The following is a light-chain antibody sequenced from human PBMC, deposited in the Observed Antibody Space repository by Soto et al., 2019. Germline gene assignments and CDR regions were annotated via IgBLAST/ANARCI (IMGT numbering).Light chain of an antibody. Sequence: QSVLTQPASVSGSPGQSITISCTGTSSDVGSYNLVSWYQQHPGKAPKLMIYEDNKRPSGVSNRFSGSKSGNTASLTISGLQAEDEADYFCCSYAGSSTHVVFGGGTKLTVL. J-gene: IGLJ2*01. CDR3: CSYAGSSTHVV. V-gene: IGLV2-23*01. CDR2: EDN. CDR1: SSDVGSYNL.